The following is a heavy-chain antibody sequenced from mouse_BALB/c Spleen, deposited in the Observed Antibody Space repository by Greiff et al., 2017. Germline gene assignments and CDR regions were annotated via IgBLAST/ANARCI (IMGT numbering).Heavy chain of an antibody. CDR2: ISDGGSYT. D-gene: IGHD2-4*01. CDR1: GFTFSDYY. J-gene: IGHJ4*01. CDR3: ARGLYYDYENYAMDY. Sequence: VQLQQSGGGLVKPGGSLKLSCAASGFTFSDYYMYWVRQTPEKRLEWVATISDGGSYTYYPDSVKGRFTISRDNAKNNLYLQMSSLKSEDTAMYYCARGLYYDYENYAMDYWGQGTSVTVSS. V-gene: IGHV5-4*02.